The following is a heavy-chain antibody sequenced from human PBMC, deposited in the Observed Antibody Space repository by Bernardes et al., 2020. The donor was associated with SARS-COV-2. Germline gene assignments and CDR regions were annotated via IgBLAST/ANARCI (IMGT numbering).Heavy chain of an antibody. CDR1: GYTFTGYY. D-gene: IGHD3-3*01. Sequence: ASVKVSCMASGYTFTGYYMHWVRQAPGQGLEWMGWINPNSGGTNYAQKFQGWVTMTRDTSISTAYMELSRLRSDDTAVYYCARDSERITIFKARYYYYGMDVWGQGTTVTVSS. CDR3: ARDSERITIFKARYYYYGMDV. CDR2: INPNSGGT. J-gene: IGHJ6*02. V-gene: IGHV1-2*04.